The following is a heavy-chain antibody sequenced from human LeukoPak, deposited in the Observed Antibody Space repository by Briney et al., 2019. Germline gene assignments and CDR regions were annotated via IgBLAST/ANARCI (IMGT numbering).Heavy chain of an antibody. CDR1: GYTFTGYY. Sequence: ASVTVSCKASGYTFTGYYMHWVRQAPGQGLEWMGWINPNSGGTNYAQKFQGKVTMTRDTSISTAYMELSRLGSDDTAVYYCARDLGGTGATYYYYYGMDVWGQGTTVTVSS. CDR2: INPNSGGT. D-gene: IGHD1-1*01. V-gene: IGHV1-2*02. J-gene: IGHJ6*02. CDR3: ARDLGGTGATYYYYYGMDV.